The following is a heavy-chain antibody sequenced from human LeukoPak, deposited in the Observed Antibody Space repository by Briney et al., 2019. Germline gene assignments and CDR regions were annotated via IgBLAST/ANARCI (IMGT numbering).Heavy chain of an antibody. V-gene: IGHV4-59*01. D-gene: IGHD3-16*01. Sequence: SETLSLTCTVSGGSISSYYWSWIRQPPGKGLEWIGYIYYSGSTNYNPSLKSRGTISVDTSKNQFSLKLSSVTAADTAVYYCARVLRGSNDAFDIWGQGTMVTVSS. CDR3: ARVLRGSNDAFDI. J-gene: IGHJ3*02. CDR2: IYYSGST. CDR1: GGSISSYY.